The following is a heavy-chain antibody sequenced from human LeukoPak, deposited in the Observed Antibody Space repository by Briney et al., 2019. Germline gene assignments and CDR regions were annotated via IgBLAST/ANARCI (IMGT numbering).Heavy chain of an antibody. V-gene: IGHV3-7*01. CDR1: GFTLSSNW. J-gene: IGHJ4*02. CDR2: INQDGSVK. CDR3: ARTDSGNLGYFDY. D-gene: IGHD1-26*01. Sequence: GGSLRLSCAASGFTLSSNWMSWVRQAPGKRLEWVANINQDGSVKHYVDAVKGRFTISRDNAENSLCPQMDSLRAEDTAVYYCARTDSGNLGYFDYWGQGTLVSVSS.